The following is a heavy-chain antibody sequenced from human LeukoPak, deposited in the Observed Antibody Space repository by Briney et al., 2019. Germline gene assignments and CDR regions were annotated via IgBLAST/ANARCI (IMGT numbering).Heavy chain of an antibody. Sequence: SVKVSCKASGGTFSSYAISWVRQAPGQGLEWMGRIIPILGIANYAQKFQGRVTITADKSTSTAYMELSSLRSEDTAVYYCARDYYDSSGYHLSYYFDYWGQGTLVTVSS. CDR3: ARDYYDSSGYHLSYYFDY. D-gene: IGHD3-22*01. J-gene: IGHJ4*02. CDR1: GGTFSSYA. CDR2: IIPILGIA. V-gene: IGHV1-69*04.